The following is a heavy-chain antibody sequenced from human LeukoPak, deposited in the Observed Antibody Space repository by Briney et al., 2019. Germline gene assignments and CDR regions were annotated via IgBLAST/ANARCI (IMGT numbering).Heavy chain of an antibody. J-gene: IGHJ4*02. Sequence: GGSLRLSCAASGFTFSSYAMSWARQAPGRGLEWVSAISGTGGSTYYADSVKGRFTISRDNSKNTLYLQMNSLRAEDTAVYYCATNDFWSGYYYFDYWSQGTLVTVSS. CDR2: ISGTGGST. D-gene: IGHD3-3*01. CDR1: GFTFSSYA. V-gene: IGHV3-23*01. CDR3: ATNDFWSGYYYFDY.